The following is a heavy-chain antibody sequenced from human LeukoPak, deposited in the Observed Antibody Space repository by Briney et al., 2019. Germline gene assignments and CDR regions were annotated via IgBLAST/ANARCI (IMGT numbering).Heavy chain of an antibody. CDR1: GGSISSYY. J-gene: IGHJ4*02. CDR3: ARTRYSSGWSSLDY. D-gene: IGHD6-19*01. V-gene: IGHV4-59*08. Sequence: SEILSLTWTVSGGSISSYYWGWMRQPPGKGLEWIGYIYYSGSTNYNPSLKRRVTISVDTSKNQFSLKLNSVTAADTAVYYCARTRYSSGWSSLDYWGQGTLVTVSS. CDR2: IYYSGST.